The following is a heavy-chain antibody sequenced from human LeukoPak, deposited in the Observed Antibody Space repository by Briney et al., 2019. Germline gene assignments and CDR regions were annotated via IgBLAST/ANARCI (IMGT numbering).Heavy chain of an antibody. D-gene: IGHD6-13*01. Sequence: PGGSLRLSCAASGFTFSSYSMKWVRQAPGKGLEWGSSISSSSSYIYYADSVKGRFTISRDNAKNSLYLQMNSLRAEDTAVYYCARGRYSSSWPTIDYWGQGTLVTVSS. V-gene: IGHV3-21*01. CDR3: ARGRYSSSWPTIDY. CDR1: GFTFSSYS. J-gene: IGHJ4*02. CDR2: ISSSSSYI.